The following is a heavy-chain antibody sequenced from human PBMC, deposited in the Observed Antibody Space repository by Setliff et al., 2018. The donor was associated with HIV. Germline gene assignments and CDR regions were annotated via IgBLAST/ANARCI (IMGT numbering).Heavy chain of an antibody. CDR1: GYRFTNYW. J-gene: IGHJ4*02. V-gene: IGHV5-51*01. Sequence: GESLKISCKGSGYRFTNYWIAWLRQMPGKGLECMGIIYPGDYDTRYSPSFEGQVTISADKSISTAYLQWSSLKASDTAMYYCARHGQYGSGSYYNRPFDFWGQGTLVTVSS. CDR3: ARHGQYGSGSYYNRPFDF. D-gene: IGHD3-10*01. CDR2: IYPGDYDT.